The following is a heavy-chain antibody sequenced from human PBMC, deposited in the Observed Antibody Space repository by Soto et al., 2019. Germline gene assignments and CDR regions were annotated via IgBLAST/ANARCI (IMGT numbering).Heavy chain of an antibody. CDR3: AREREAGGKRRYSGYEGYYYYMDV. CDR2: INHSGST. CDR1: GGSFSGYY. D-gene: IGHD5-12*01. J-gene: IGHJ6*03. Sequence: QVQLQQWGAGLLKPSETLSLTCAVYGGSFSGYYWSWIRQPPGKGLEWIGEINHSGSTNYNPSLKSRVTISVDTYKNQFSLKLSSVTAADTAVYYCAREREAGGKRRYSGYEGYYYYMDVWGKGTTVTVSS. V-gene: IGHV4-34*01.